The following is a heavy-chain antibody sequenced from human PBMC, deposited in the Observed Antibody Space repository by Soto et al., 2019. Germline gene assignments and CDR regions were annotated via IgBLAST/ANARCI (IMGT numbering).Heavy chain of an antibody. CDR1: GYTFTSYG. D-gene: IGHD6-13*01. V-gene: IGHV1-18*01. Sequence: ASVKVSCKASGYTFTSYGISWVRQAPGQGLEGMGWISAYNGNTNYAQKLQGRVTMTTDTSTSTAYMELRSLRSDDTAVYYCARDRRIAAAGTKHYYYYYGMDVWGQGTTVTVSS. J-gene: IGHJ6*02. CDR3: ARDRRIAAAGTKHYYYYYGMDV. CDR2: ISAYNGNT.